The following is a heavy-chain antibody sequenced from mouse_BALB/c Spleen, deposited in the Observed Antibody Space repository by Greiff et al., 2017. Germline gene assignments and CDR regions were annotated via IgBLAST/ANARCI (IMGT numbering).Heavy chain of an antibody. V-gene: IGHV1-80*01. J-gene: IGHJ4*01. CDR2: IYPGDGDT. Sequence: QVQLKESGAELVRPGSSVKISCKASGYAFSSYWMNWVKQRPGQGLEWIGQIYPGDGDTNYNGKFKGKATLTADKSSSTAYMQLSSLTSEDSAVYFCARSGNYDPYAMDYWGQGTSVTVSS. CDR3: ARSGNYDPYAMDY. CDR1: GYAFSSYW. D-gene: IGHD2-1*01.